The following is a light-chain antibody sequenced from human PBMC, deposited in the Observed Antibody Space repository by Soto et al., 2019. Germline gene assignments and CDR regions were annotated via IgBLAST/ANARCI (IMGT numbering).Light chain of an antibody. CDR1: QSVVLN. V-gene: IGKV3-15*01. CDR3: HQYNNCPPCT. CDR2: HVX. J-gene: IGKJ1*01. Sequence: RVLTQSPATLSLSRGDSATLSXRASQSVVLNLFWYQQRFGQXTRLLXXHVXTRATGVPARFSGSGSETEFTLTISSLQPEDFAMYYCHQYNNCPPCTFGQGTKVDIK.